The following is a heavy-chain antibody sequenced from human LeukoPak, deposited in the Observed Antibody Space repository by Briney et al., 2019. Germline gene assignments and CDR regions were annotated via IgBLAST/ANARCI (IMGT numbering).Heavy chain of an antibody. V-gene: IGHV4-61*02. Sequence: SQTLSLTCTVSGGSISSGSYYWSWIRQPAGKGLEWIGRIYTSGSTNYNPSLKSRVTMSVDTSKNQFSLKLSSVTAADTAVYYCAGAMGVVAEIKDYYYYMDVWGKGTTVTVSS. CDR2: IYTSGST. J-gene: IGHJ6*03. CDR3: AGAMGVVAEIKDYYYYMDV. CDR1: GGSISSGSYY. D-gene: IGHD2-15*01.